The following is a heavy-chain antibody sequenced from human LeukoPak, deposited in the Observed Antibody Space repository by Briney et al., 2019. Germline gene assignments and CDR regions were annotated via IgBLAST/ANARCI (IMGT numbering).Heavy chain of an antibody. CDR3: ASGYSSDYGGNTY. Sequence: GGSLRLSCAASGFTFSTYWMHWVRQAPGKGLVWVSRINSDGGSTSYADSVKGRFTISRDNAKNTLYLQMNSLRAEDTAVYYCASGYSSDYGGNTYWGQGTLVTVSS. CDR1: GFTFSTYW. J-gene: IGHJ4*02. D-gene: IGHD4-23*01. V-gene: IGHV3-74*01. CDR2: INSDGGST.